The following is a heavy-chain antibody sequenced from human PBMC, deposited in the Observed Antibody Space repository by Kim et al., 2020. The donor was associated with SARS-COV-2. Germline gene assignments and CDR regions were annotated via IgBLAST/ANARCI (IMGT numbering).Heavy chain of an antibody. D-gene: IGHD3-10*01. CDR2: IYYSGST. Sequence: SETLSLTCTVSGGSISSSSYYWGWIRQPPGKGLEWIGSIYYSGSTYYNPSLKSRVTISVDTSKNQFSLKLSSVTAADTAVYYCARYYGSGSYYSPPNWFDPWGQGTLVTVSS. V-gene: IGHV4-39*01. CDR1: GGSISSSSYY. CDR3: ARYYGSGSYYSPPNWFDP. J-gene: IGHJ5*02.